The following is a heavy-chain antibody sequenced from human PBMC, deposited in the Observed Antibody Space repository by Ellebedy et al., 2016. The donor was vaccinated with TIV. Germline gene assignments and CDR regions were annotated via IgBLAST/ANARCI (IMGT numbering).Heavy chain of an antibody. CDR2: ISWNSGSI. CDR3: AKGGRGVVPAATEISYYYYYMDV. J-gene: IGHJ6*03. D-gene: IGHD2-2*01. V-gene: IGHV3-9*01. Sequence: SLKISCAASGFTFSSYAMSWVRQAPGKGLEWVSGISWNSGSIGYADSVKGRFTISRDNAKNSLYLQMNSLRAEDTALYYCAKGGRGVVPAATEISYYYYYMDVWGKGTTVTVSS. CDR1: GFTFSSYA.